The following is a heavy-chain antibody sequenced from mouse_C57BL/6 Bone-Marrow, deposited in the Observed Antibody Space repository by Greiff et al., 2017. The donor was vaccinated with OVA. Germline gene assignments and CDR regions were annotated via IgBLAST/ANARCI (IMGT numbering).Heavy chain of an antibody. D-gene: IGHD4-1*01. CDR1: GFTFSDYY. V-gene: IGHV5-16*01. Sequence: EVQLVESEGGLVQPGSSMKLSCTASGFTFSDYYMAWVRQVPEKGLEWVANINYDGSSTYYLDSLKSRFIISRDNAKNILYLQMSSLKSEDTATYYCARDDSGTRAWFAYWGQGTLGTVSA. CDR3: ARDDSGTRAWFAY. J-gene: IGHJ3*01. CDR2: INYDGSST.